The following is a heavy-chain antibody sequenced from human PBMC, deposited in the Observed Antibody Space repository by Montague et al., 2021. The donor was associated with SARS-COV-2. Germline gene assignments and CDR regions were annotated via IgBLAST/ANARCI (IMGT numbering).Heavy chain of an antibody. Sequence: SETLSLTCAVYGGSFSDYHWSWIRQPPGGGLEWIGRINYGGSTRYNPSLKRRVTISIDTSKNQFSLKLSSVTAADTAVYYCARGTPGYWGQGTLVTVSS. J-gene: IGHJ4*02. D-gene: IGHD2-15*01. CDR1: GGSFSDYH. CDR2: INYGGST. V-gene: IGHV4-34*01. CDR3: ARGTPGY.